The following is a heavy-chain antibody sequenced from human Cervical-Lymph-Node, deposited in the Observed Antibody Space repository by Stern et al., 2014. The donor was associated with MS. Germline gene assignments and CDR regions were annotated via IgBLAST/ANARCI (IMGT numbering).Heavy chain of an antibody. D-gene: IGHD2-15*01. V-gene: IGHV1-18*01. CDR2: IRDCNGNS. Sequence: VQLVQSGAEVKKPGASVKVSCTASGNTFTSYGISWGRQAPGQGLEWMGVIRDCNGNSYEAQKLQCRVTLTSDTSSSTAYMELRSLRSDDTVVYYCARGLLGSENAFDIWGQGTMVTVSS. J-gene: IGHJ3*02. CDR1: GNTFTSYG. CDR3: ARGLLGSENAFDI.